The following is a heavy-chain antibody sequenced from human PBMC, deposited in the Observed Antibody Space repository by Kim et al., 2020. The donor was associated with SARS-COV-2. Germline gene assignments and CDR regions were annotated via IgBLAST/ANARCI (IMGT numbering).Heavy chain of an antibody. D-gene: IGHD3-10*01. J-gene: IGHJ4*02. CDR2: INPSGGST. Sequence: ASVKVSCKASGYTFSSYYMHWVRQAPGQGLEWMGIINPSGGSTSYAQKFQGRITMSRDTSTNTVYMELNSLRSEDTVVYYCARAPRGSGSYPYFDYWGQGTLVTVSS. CDR3: ARAPRGSGSYPYFDY. CDR1: GYTFSSYY. V-gene: IGHV1-46*01.